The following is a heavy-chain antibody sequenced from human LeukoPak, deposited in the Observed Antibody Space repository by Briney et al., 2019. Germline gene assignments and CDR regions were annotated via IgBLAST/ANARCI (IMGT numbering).Heavy chain of an antibody. Sequence: GGSLRLSCVVSGFSVNNNYVSWVRQAPGKGLEWVSVIYAGETIKYADSVKGRFTISRDNSKNTVYLQMNSLRAEDTALYYCATIGTGDYREDSWGQGTLVTVSS. CDR1: GFSVNNNY. J-gene: IGHJ4*02. CDR2: IYAGETI. D-gene: IGHD3/OR15-3a*01. V-gene: IGHV3-66*01. CDR3: ATIGTGDYREDS.